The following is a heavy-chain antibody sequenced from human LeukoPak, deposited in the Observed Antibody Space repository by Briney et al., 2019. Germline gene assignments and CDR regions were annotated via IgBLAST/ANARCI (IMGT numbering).Heavy chain of an antibody. Sequence: SVKVSCKASGFTFTSSAMQWVRQARGQRLEWIGWIVVGSGNTNYAQKFQERVTITRDMSTSTAYMELSSLRSEDTAVYYCAAVIVRGANWFDPWGQGTLVTVSS. J-gene: IGHJ5*02. V-gene: IGHV1-58*02. D-gene: IGHD3-10*01. CDR3: AAVIVRGANWFDP. CDR2: IVVGSGNT. CDR1: GFTFTSSA.